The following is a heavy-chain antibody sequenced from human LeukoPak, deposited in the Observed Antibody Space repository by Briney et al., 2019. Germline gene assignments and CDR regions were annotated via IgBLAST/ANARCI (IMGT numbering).Heavy chain of an antibody. CDR2: ISASGITT. J-gene: IGHJ3*01. V-gene: IGHV3-23*01. CDR3: AKGSYSGRTTRSMAVDF. CDR1: KFTFSSYA. D-gene: IGHD1-26*01. Sequence: QPGGSLTLSCVGSKFTFSSYAMNWVRQAPGKGLEWVSGISASGITTYTADSLRGRFTISRDNSKNTVFLQMNSLRGEDTAVYYCAKGSYSGRTTRSMAVDFWGQGTMVTVSS.